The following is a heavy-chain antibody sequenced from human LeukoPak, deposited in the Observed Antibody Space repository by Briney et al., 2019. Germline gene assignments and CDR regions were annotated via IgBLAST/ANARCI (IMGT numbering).Heavy chain of an antibody. V-gene: IGHV5-51*01. Sequence: GESLKISCKGSGYSFPTYWIGWVRQMPGEGLEWMGIIYPGDSETRYSPSFQGQVTISADKSISTAYLQWSRLKASDTAMYYCARKSRADYWGQGTLVTASS. CDR2: IYPGDSET. CDR1: GYSFPTYW. CDR3: ARKSRADY. J-gene: IGHJ4*02.